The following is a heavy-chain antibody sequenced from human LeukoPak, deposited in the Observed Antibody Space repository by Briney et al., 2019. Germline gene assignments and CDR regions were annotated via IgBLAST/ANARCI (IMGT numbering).Heavy chain of an antibody. CDR2: IRYDGSNK. D-gene: IGHD3-3*01. Sequence: PGGSLRLSCAASGFTFSSYGMHWVRQAPGKGLEWVAFIRYDGSNKYYADSVKGRFTISRDNSKNTLYLQMNSLRAEDTAVYYCAKGRLRFLGWLFVYWGQGTLVTVSS. J-gene: IGHJ4*02. CDR1: GFTFSSYG. V-gene: IGHV3-30*02. CDR3: AKGRLRFLGWLFVY.